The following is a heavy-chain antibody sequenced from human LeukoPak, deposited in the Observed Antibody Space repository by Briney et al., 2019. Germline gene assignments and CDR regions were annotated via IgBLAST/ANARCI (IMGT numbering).Heavy chain of an antibody. CDR3: ARGYYYYGMDV. CDR2: INHSGST. J-gene: IGHJ6*02. Sequence: SETLSLTCAVYGGSFSGYYWSWIRQPPGKGLEWIGEINHSGSTNYNPSLKSRVTISVDTSKNQFSLKLSSVTAADTAVYYCARGYYYYGMDVWGQGTTVTVPS. V-gene: IGHV4-34*01. CDR1: GGSFSGYY.